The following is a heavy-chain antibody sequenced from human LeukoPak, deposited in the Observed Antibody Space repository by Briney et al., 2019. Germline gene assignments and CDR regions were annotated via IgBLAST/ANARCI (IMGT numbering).Heavy chain of an antibody. D-gene: IGHD2-15*01. J-gene: IGHJ4*02. CDR1: GFTFSAYA. V-gene: IGHV3-69-1*02. Sequence: GGSLRLSCEASGFTFSAYAMTWVRQAPGKGLEWVSSIGSDNKPHYSESVKGRFAISRDNAKNSVYLQMNSLRDEDTAVYYCVRDYCSGVTCYDGYWGQGTLVTVSS. CDR2: IGSDNKP. CDR3: VRDYCSGVTCYDGY.